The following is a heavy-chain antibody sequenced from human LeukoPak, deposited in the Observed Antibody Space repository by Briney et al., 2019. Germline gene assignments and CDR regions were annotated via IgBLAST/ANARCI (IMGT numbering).Heavy chain of an antibody. J-gene: IGHJ4*02. CDR2: INPSGGAT. Sequence: ASVKVSCKASGYTFTGYSMHWVRQAPGQGLECMGIINPSGGATSYAQKFQGRVTMTRDTSTSTVYMELSSLTSEDTAVYYCARVPYCGGDCYTFDYWGQGTLVTVSS. CDR1: GYTFTGYS. CDR3: ARVPYCGGDCYTFDY. D-gene: IGHD2-21*02. V-gene: IGHV1-46*01.